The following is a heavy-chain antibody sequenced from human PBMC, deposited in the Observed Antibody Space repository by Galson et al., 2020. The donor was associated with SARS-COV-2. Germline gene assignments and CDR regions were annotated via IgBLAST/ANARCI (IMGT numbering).Heavy chain of an antibody. CDR3: ATMGGATTYYYYYYYMDV. J-gene: IGHJ6*03. V-gene: IGHV3-9*01. D-gene: IGHD1-26*01. CDR1: GFTFDDYA. CDR2: ISWNSGSI. Sequence: SMRLSCAASGFTFDDYAMHWVRQAPGKGLEWVSGISWNSGSIGYADSVKGRFTISRDNAKNSLYLQMNSLRAEDTALYYCATMGGATTYYYYYYYMDVWGKGTTVTVSS.